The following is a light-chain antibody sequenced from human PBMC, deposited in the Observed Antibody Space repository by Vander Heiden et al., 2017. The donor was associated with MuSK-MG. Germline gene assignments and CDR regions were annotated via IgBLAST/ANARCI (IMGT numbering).Light chain of an antibody. J-gene: IGKJ5*01. CDR2: DAS. CDR1: QSVGVY. V-gene: IGKV3-11*01. CDR3: QQPDSWPPIT. Sequence: VLTQSPATLSLSPGERVTLSCRASQSVGVYLAWYQQRPGHAPRLLIYDASNRATGVPARFSGSGSGTDFSLTISSLEPEDFAVYYCQQPDSWPPITFGQGTRLDIK.